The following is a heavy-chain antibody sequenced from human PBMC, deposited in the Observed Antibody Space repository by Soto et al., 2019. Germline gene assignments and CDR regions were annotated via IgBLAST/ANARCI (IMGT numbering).Heavy chain of an antibody. CDR2: IYTSGST. V-gene: IGHV4-4*07. D-gene: IGHD3-22*01. Sequence: PSETLSLTCTVSGGSISSYYWSWIRQPAGKGLEWIGRIYTSGSTNYNPSLKSRVTMSVGTSKNQFSLKLSSVTAADTAVYYCARNGYYYDSSGYYFAYWGQGTLVTVSS. CDR3: ARNGYYYDSSGYYFAY. CDR1: GGSISSYY. J-gene: IGHJ4*02.